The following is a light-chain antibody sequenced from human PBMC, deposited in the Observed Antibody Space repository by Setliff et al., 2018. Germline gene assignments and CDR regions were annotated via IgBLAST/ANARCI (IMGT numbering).Light chain of an antibody. J-gene: IGLJ1*01. CDR3: NAYTSSSTYV. CDR2: NVS. CDR1: SSDVGSYDL. V-gene: IGLV2-14*03. Sequence: QSVLTQPASVSGSPGQSITISCSGTSSDVGSYDLVSWYQQHPGKAPKLRIYNVSGRPSGGSYRFSGSKSDNTASLTISGLQAEDEADYYCNAYTSSSTYVFGSGTKVTVL.